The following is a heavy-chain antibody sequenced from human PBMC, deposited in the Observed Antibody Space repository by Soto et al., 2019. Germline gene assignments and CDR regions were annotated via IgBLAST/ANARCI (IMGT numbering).Heavy chain of an antibody. CDR1: GFTFSSYA. CDR2: VSAGGDMT. V-gene: IGHV3-23*01. CDR3: ARGDRRGSGSPASYYDSGLDV. Sequence: DVQLLESGGHLVQPGGSLRLSCAASGFTFSSYAMSWVRQAPGKGLEWVSSVSAGGDMTYYSDSVKGRFTISRDNSTIALCLQMNSLRVEDTALYYCARGDRRGSGSPASYYDSGLDVWGQGTTVTVS. J-gene: IGHJ6*02. D-gene: IGHD3-10*01.